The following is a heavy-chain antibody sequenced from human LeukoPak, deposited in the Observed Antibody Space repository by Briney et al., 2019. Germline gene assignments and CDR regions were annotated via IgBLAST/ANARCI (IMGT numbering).Heavy chain of an antibody. Sequence: PGRSLRLSCAASGFTFSSYGMHWVRQAPGKGLEWVAVISYDGSNKYYADSVKGRFTISRDNSKNTLYLQMNSLRVEDTAVYYCAKDLMGYSGYDWYFDYWGQGTLVTVSS. CDR2: ISYDGSNK. D-gene: IGHD5-12*01. J-gene: IGHJ4*02. V-gene: IGHV3-30*18. CDR1: GFTFSSYG. CDR3: AKDLMGYSGYDWYFDY.